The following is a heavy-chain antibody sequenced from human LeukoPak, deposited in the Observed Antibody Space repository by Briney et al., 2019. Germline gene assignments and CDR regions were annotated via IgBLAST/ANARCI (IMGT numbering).Heavy chain of an antibody. CDR1: GGSFSGYY. CDR3: ARGHYYGSGRFLNYGMDV. D-gene: IGHD3-10*01. CDR2: ISHSGST. J-gene: IGHJ6*02. V-gene: IGHV4-34*01. Sequence: SETLSLTCAVYGGSFSGYYWSWIRQPPGKGLEWIGEISHSGSTNYNPSLKSRVTISVDTSKNQFSLKLSSVTAADMAVYYCARGHYYGSGRFLNYGMDVWGQGTTVTVSS.